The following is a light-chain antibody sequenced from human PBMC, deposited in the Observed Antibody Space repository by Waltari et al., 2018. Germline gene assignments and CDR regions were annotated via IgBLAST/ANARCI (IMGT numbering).Light chain of an antibody. V-gene: IGLV2-23*01. Sequence: QSALTQPASVSGSPGQSITISGTGTSSDVGNYNVVSWYQHNPGKAPRLMIYEDTKRHSGVSNRFSGSKSCNTASLTISGLQAEDEADYYCCSYTDSTTLVFGGGTGLTVL. CDR3: CSYTDSTTLV. CDR1: SSDVGNYNV. CDR2: EDT. J-gene: IGLJ2*01.